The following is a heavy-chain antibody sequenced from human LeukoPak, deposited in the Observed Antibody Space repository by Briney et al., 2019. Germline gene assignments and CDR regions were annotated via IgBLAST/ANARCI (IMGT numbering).Heavy chain of an antibody. Sequence: GGSLRLSCAASGFTFSRYWIDWVRQAPGKGLEWVSRINPDGSTTTHADSVKGRFTISRDNAKNTLYLQMNSLRAEDTAMYYCARVLSGSWDWFDPWGQGTLVTVSS. CDR1: GFTFSRYW. CDR3: ARVLSGSWDWFDP. J-gene: IGHJ5*02. CDR2: INPDGSTT. V-gene: IGHV3-74*01. D-gene: IGHD3-22*01.